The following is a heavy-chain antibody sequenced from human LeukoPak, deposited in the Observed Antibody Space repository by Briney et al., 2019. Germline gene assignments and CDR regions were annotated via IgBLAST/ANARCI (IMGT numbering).Heavy chain of an antibody. CDR2: IYPGDSDT. Sequence: GESLKISCKGSGYSFTSYWIGWVRQMPGKGLEWMGIIYPGDSDTRYSPSFQGQVTISADKSISTAYLQWSSLKASDTAMYYCARFTTDIVVVPAAGDHWGQGTLVTVSS. J-gene: IGHJ4*02. CDR1: GYSFTSYW. D-gene: IGHD2-2*01. V-gene: IGHV5-51*01. CDR3: ARFTTDIVVVPAAGDH.